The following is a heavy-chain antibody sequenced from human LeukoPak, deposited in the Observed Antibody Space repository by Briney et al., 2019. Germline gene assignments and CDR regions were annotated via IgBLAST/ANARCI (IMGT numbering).Heavy chain of an antibody. V-gene: IGHV3-21*01. CDR2: ISSSSSYI. CDR1: GSTFSSYS. J-gene: IGHJ3*02. CDR3: ATAVGGAFDI. Sequence: GGSLRLSCAASGSTFSSYSMNWVRQAPGKGLEWVSSISSSSSYIYYADSVKGRFTISRDNAKNSLYLQMNSLRAEDTAVYYCATAVGGAFDIWGQGTMVAVSS.